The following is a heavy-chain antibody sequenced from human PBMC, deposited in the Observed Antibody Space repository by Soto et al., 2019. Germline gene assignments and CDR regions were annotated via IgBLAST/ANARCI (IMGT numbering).Heavy chain of an antibody. CDR2: ISYDGSNK. D-gene: IGHD1-26*01. CDR1: GFTFSSYA. Sequence: QAQLVESGGGVVQPGRSLRLSCAASGFTFSSYAMHWVRQAPGKGLEWVAVISYDGSNKYYADSGKGRFTISRDNSKNTLYLQMNSLRAEDTAVYSCARENEWEYPDYWGQGTLVTVSS. V-gene: IGHV3-30-3*01. J-gene: IGHJ4*02. CDR3: ARENEWEYPDY.